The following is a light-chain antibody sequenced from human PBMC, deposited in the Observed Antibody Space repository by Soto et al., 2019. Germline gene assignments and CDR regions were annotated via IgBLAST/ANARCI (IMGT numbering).Light chain of an antibody. Sequence: QSVLTQPASVSGSPGQSITISCTGTRSVVGGYNYVSWYQQHPGKVPKLMIFDFSSRPSGVSNRFSGSKSGNTASLTISGLQAEDEADYYCSSYTSSSTLVFGTGTKVTVL. CDR1: RSVVGGYNY. J-gene: IGLJ1*01. V-gene: IGLV2-14*01. CDR2: DFS. CDR3: SSYTSSSTLV.